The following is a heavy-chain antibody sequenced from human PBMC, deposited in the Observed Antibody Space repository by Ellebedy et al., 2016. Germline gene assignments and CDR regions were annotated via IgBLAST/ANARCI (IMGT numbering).Heavy chain of an antibody. CDR3: ARWVTMVRGVIQAPRFDY. D-gene: IGHD3-10*01. J-gene: IGHJ4*02. Sequence: GESLKISXKGSGYSFTSYWIGWVRQMPGKGLEWMGIIYPGDSDTRYSPSFQGQVTISADKSISTAYLQWSSLKASDTAMYYCARWVTMVRGVIQAPRFDYWGQGTLVTVSS. CDR2: IYPGDSDT. V-gene: IGHV5-51*01. CDR1: GYSFTSYW.